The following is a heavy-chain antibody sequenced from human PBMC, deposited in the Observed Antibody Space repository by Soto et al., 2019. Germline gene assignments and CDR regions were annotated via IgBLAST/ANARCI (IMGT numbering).Heavy chain of an antibody. CDR1: GGTFSSYA. J-gene: IGHJ4*02. CDR2: IIPIFGTA. V-gene: IGHV1-69*13. D-gene: IGHD3-10*01. CDR3: AREGPYYGSGSYLFYYFAY. Sequence: SVKVSCKASGGTFSSYAISWVRQAPGQGLEWMGGIIPIFGTANYAQKFQGRVTITADESTSTAYMELSSLRSEDTAVYYCAREGPYYGSGSYLFYYFAYWGQGTLVTVSS.